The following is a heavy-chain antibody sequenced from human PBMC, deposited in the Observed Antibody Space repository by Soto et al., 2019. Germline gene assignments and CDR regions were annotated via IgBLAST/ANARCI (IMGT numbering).Heavy chain of an antibody. CDR2: IYYSGTT. V-gene: IGHV4-39*01. Sequence: SETLSLTCSVSGGSISSKNYYWGWIRQPPGKGLEWIGIIYYSGTTYYNPSLKSRVIISVDTSKNQFSLKLSSATAADTAVYYCARRPSYYYDSSGFDPFYYWGQGNLVTVSS. D-gene: IGHD3-22*01. CDR1: GGSISSKNYY. J-gene: IGHJ4*02. CDR3: ARRPSYYYDSSGFDPFYY.